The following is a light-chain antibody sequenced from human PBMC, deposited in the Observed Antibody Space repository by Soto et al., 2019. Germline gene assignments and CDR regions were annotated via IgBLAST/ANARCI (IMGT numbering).Light chain of an antibody. CDR1: QSVDTF. V-gene: IGKV3-11*01. Sequence: EIVLTQSPATLSLSPGERATLSCRASQSVDTFLAWYQQKPGQAPRLLIYDASTRATDIPARFSGSGSGTDFTLTISSLEPGDFAVYFCQQRSNWPPWTFGQGTKVEI. CDR2: DAS. CDR3: QQRSNWPPWT. J-gene: IGKJ1*01.